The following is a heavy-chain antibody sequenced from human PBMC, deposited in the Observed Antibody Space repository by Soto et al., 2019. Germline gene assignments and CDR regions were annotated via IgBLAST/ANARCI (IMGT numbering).Heavy chain of an antibody. V-gene: IGHV3-21*01. J-gene: IGHJ6*02. CDR1: GFTFSSYS. CDR2: ISSSSSYI. CDR3: ARDDIVVVPAAIGYYYYGMDV. D-gene: IGHD2-2*02. Sequence: GGSLRLSCAASGFTFSSYSMNWVRQAPGKGLEWVSSISSSSSYIYYADSVKGRFTISRDNAKNSLYLKMNSLRVEDTAVYYCARDDIVVVPAAIGYYYYGMDVWGQGTTVTVSS.